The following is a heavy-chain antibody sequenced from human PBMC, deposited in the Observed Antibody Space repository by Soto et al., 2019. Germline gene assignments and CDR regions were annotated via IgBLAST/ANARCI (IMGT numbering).Heavy chain of an antibody. J-gene: IGHJ4*02. D-gene: IGHD5-18*01. CDR1: GYTLTELS. Sequence: ASVKVSCKVSGYTLTELSMHWVRQAPGQGLEWMGWISAYNGNTNYAQKLQGRVTMTRDTSTSTAYMELRSLRSDDTAVYYCARDGGYSYGFFYWGQGTPITVSS. V-gene: IGHV1-18*01. CDR3: ARDGGYSYGFFY. CDR2: ISAYNGNT.